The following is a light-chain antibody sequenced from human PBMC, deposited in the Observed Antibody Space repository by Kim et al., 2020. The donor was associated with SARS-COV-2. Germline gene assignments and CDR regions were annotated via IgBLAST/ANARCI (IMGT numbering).Light chain of an antibody. CDR1: NLGDKF. Sequence: SYELTQPPSVSVSLGQTATITCSGHNLGDKFASWYQQKAGQSPILIIYQDIERPSGIPERFSGSNSGNTATLTISGTQAMDEADYYCQAWDTSSVV. CDR2: QDI. J-gene: IGLJ2*01. V-gene: IGLV3-1*01. CDR3: QAWDTSSVV.